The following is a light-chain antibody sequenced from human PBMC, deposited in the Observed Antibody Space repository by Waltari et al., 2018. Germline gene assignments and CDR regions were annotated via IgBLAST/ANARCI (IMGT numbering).Light chain of an antibody. Sequence: DIVMTQSPDSLAVSLGERDTINCKSSQSVLYNSNNKNYLAWYQQKPGQPPKLLLYWASTRESGVPDRFSGSGSGTDFTLTISSLQAEDVAVYYCQQYYNTPWTFGQGTKVEIK. CDR1: QSVLYNSNNKNY. CDR2: WAS. CDR3: QQYYNTPWT. J-gene: IGKJ1*01. V-gene: IGKV4-1*01.